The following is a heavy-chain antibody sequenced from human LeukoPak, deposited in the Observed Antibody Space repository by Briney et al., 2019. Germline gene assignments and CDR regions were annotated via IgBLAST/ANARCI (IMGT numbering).Heavy chain of an antibody. J-gene: IGHJ5*02. V-gene: IGHV1-8*01. CDR1: GYTFTSYD. Sequence: ASVKVSCKASGYTFTSYDINCVRQATGQGLEWMGWMNPNSGNTGYAQKFQGRVTMTRNTSISTAYMELSSLRSEDTAVYYCARHKIGGEFNLIPYNWFDPWGQGTLVTVSS. D-gene: IGHD3-10*01. CDR2: MNPNSGNT. CDR3: ARHKIGGEFNLIPYNWFDP.